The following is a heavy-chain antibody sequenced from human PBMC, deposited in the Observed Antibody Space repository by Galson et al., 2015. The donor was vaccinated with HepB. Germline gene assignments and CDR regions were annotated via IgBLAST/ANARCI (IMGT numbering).Heavy chain of an antibody. Sequence: SVKVSCKASGYTFTSYGISWVRQAPGQGLEWMGWISTYNGNTNYAQKFLQGRVTMTTDTFTSTAYMELRSLRSDDTAVYYCARGSSGYVDYWGQGTLVTVSS. CDR3: ARGSSGYVDY. CDR2: ISTYNGNT. CDR1: GYTFTSYG. V-gene: IGHV1-18*01. J-gene: IGHJ4*02. D-gene: IGHD3-22*01.